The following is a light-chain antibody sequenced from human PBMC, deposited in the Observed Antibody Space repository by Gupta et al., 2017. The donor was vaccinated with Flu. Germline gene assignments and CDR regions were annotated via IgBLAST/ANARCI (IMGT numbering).Light chain of an antibody. V-gene: IGLV1-44*01. CDR1: SSNIGRNT. Sequence: QSVLTQPPSASGTPGPRVTISCSGSSSNIGRNTVNWYQQLPGTAPKLLIYGNNQRPSGVPDRFSGSKSGTSASLAISGLQSEDEADYYCAAWDDSLNGPVFGAGTKVTVL. CDR3: AAWDDSLNGPV. J-gene: IGLJ1*01. CDR2: GNN.